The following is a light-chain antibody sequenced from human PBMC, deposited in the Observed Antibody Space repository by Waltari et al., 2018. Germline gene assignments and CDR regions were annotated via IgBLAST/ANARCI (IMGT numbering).Light chain of an antibody. CDR3: QHVYTSPFT. V-gene: IGKV4-1*01. Sequence: DIVTTHSPDILDVPPAVTATINCRSSQTVLSRQNSNNYLTWFQQKPGKAPKLLIYAASSRQTGVPARFSGSRSGTDFTLTISGLQAEDVAPYFCQHVYTSPFTFGEGTKVEIK. CDR2: AAS. J-gene: IGKJ4*01. CDR1: QTVLSRQNSNNY.